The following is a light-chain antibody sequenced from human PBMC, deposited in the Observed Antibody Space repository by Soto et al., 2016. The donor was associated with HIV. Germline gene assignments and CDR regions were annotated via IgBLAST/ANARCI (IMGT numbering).Light chain of an antibody. CDR1: QSISTY. J-gene: IGKJ1*01. V-gene: IGKV1-39*01. CDR2: DAS. CDR3: QQSSRTPRT. Sequence: DIQMTQSPSSLSLSIGDRVSITCRASQSISTYLNWYQQKPGRAPKLLISDASSLQSGVPSRFSGRGSGTDFTLTISSLQHEDLATYYCQQSSRTPRTFGQGTKVEIK.